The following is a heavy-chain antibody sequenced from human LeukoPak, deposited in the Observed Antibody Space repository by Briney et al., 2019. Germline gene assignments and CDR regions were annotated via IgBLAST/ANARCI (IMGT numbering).Heavy chain of an antibody. CDR1: GYTFTSYG. CDR2: ISAYNGNT. D-gene: IGHD2-2*01. V-gene: IGHV1-18*01. CDR3: ARDIVVVPAAHIGNNWFDP. Sequence: ASVKVSCKASGYTFTSYGISWVRQAPGQGLEWMGWISAYNGNTNYAQKLQGRVTMTTDTSTSTAYMELRSLRSDDTAVYYCARDIVVVPAAHIGNNWFDPWGQGTLVTVSS. J-gene: IGHJ5*02.